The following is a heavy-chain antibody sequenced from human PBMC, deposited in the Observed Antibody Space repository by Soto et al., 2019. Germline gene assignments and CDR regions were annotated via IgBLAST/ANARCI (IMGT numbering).Heavy chain of an antibody. D-gene: IGHD1-26*01. CDR2: IIPIIGIA. V-gene: IGHV1-69*02. J-gene: IGHJ4*02. CDR3: ATSESPFLGNEY. Sequence: QVQLVQSGAEVKKPGSSMKVSCKASGGTFSNSTINWVRQAPGEGLEWMGRIIPIIGIAAYAQKFHGRVTIIADKSTSTAYMELSSLSSDDTAVYYCATSESPFLGNEYWGQGTLVTVSS. CDR1: GGTFSNST.